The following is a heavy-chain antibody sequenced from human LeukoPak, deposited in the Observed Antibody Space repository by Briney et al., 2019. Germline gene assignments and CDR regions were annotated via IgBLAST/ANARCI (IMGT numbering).Heavy chain of an antibody. Sequence: GGSLRLSCAASGFTFSSYAMHWVRQAPGKGLEWVAVISYDGSNKYYADSVKGRFTISRDNSKNTLYLQMNSLRAGDTAVYYCARGQYSGSLGGIDYWGQGTLVTVSS. CDR2: ISYDGSNK. CDR3: ARGQYSGSLGGIDY. J-gene: IGHJ4*02. D-gene: IGHD1-26*01. CDR1: GFTFSSYA. V-gene: IGHV3-30-3*01.